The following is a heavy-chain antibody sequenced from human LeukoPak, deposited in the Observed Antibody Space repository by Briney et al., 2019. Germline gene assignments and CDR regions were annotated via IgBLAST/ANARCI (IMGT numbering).Heavy chain of an antibody. D-gene: IGHD2-21*01. CDR1: GFTFSSYS. CDR3: ARGPISTALYYYYMDV. CDR2: ISSSSSTI. V-gene: IGHV3-48*01. Sequence: GGSLRLSCAASGFTFSSYSMNWVRQAPGKGLEWVSYISSSSSTIYYADSVKGRFTISRDNAKNSLYLQMNSLRAEDTAVYYCARGPISTALYYYYMDVWGKGTTVTVSS. J-gene: IGHJ6*03.